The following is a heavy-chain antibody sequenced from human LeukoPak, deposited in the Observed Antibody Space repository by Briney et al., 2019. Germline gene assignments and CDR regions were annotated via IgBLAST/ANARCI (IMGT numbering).Heavy chain of an antibody. CDR1: GFTFSSNG. CDR3: AKESDGSGSYIDY. CDR2: ISHDGSNK. V-gene: IGHV3-30*18. Sequence: GGSPRLSCAASGFTFSSNGMHWVRQAPGKGLDWVAVISHDGSNKYYADSVKGRFTISRDNSKNTLYLQMNSLRAEDTAVYYCAKESDGSGSYIDYWGHGTLVTVSS. D-gene: IGHD3-10*01. J-gene: IGHJ4*01.